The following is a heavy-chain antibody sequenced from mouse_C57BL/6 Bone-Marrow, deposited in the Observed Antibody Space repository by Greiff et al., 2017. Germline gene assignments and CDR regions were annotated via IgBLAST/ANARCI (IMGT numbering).Heavy chain of an antibody. D-gene: IGHD2-3*01. CDR1: GFTFSSYG. CDR2: ISSGGSYT. V-gene: IGHV5-6*01. J-gene: IGHJ4*01. CDR3: ARQNGYFEARDY. Sequence: EVKLMESGGDLVKPGGSLKLSCAASGFTFSSYGMSWVRQTPDKRLEWVATISSGGSYTYYPDRVKGRFTISRDNAKNTLYLQTSSLKSEDTAMYYFARQNGYFEARDYWGQGTSVTVSA.